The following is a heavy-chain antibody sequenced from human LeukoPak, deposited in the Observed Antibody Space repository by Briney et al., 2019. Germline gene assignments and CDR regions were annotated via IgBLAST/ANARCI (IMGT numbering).Heavy chain of an antibody. D-gene: IGHD3-22*01. CDR3: ARDLVNQNYYDSSKGDAFDI. CDR1: GYTFTSYY. CDR2: INPSGGST. Sequence: ASVKVSCKASGYTFTSYYMHWVRQAPGQGLEWMGIINPSGGSTSYAQKFQGRVTMTRDMSTSTVYMELSSLRSEDTAVYYCARDLVNQNYYDSSKGDAFDIWGQGTMVSVSS. J-gene: IGHJ3*02. V-gene: IGHV1-46*01.